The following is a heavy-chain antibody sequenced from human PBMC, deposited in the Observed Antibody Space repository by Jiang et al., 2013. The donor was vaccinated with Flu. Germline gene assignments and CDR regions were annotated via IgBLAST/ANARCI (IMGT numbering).Heavy chain of an antibody. Sequence: SLTCAVSGYSISSGYYWGWIRQPPGKGLEWIGSIYHSGSTYYNPSLKSRVTISVDTSKNQFSLKLSSVTAADTAVYYCATKYYYDSSGYYYFDYWGQGTLVTVSS. CDR2: IYHSGST. D-gene: IGHD3-22*01. CDR1: GYSISSGYY. CDR3: ATKYYYDSSGYYYFDY. J-gene: IGHJ4*02. V-gene: IGHV4-38-2*01.